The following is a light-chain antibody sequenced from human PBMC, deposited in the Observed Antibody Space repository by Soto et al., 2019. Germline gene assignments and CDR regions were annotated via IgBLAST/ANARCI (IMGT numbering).Light chain of an antibody. CDR3: LQDYNYPLT. CDR2: STS. Sequence: AIQMTQSPSSLSASVGDRVTITCRASQGIRNDLGWYQQKPGKAPKLLIYSTSSLQSGVPSRFSGSGSGTDFTLTISSLQPEDFATYYCLQDYNYPLTFGGGTKVEIK. CDR1: QGIRND. J-gene: IGKJ4*01. V-gene: IGKV1-6*01.